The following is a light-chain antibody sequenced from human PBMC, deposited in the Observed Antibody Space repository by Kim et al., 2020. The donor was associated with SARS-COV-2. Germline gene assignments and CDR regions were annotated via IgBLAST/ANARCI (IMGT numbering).Light chain of an antibody. CDR1: QSRLHTDGKTY. Sequence: EIVMTQTPVSLSVTPGQPASISCKSTQSRLHTDGKTYLYWYLQKPGQPPQLLIYDGSNRFSGVPTRFSGSGSGTDFILKISRVEAEDVGIYYCMQSIQLPLTFGGGTKVDIK. V-gene: IGKV2D-29*01. CDR2: DGS. CDR3: MQSIQLPLT. J-gene: IGKJ4*01.